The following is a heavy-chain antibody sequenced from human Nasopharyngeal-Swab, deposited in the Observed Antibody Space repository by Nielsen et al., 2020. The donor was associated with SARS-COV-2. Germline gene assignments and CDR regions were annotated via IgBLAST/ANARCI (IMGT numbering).Heavy chain of an antibody. D-gene: IGHD3-10*02. CDR2: ISGSGGST. J-gene: IGHJ6*03. V-gene: IGHV3-23*01. CDR1: GFTFSSYA. Sequence: GESLKISCAASGFTFSSYAMSWVRQAPGKGLEWVSAISGSGGSTYYADSVKGRFTISRDNSKNTLYLQMNSLRAEDTALYYCAKDMSPNTYYYYMDVWGKGTTVTVSS. CDR3: AKDMSPNTYYYYMDV.